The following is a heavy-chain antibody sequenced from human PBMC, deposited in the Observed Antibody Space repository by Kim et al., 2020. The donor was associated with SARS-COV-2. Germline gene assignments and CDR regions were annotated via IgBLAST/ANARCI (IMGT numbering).Heavy chain of an antibody. J-gene: IGHJ4*02. CDR2: IIPIFGTA. Sequence: SVKVSCKASGGTFSSYAISWVRQAPGQGLEWMGGIIPIFGTANYAQKFQGRVTITADESTSTAYMELSSLRSEDTAVYYCARASCSGGSCYSVPGALASHFDYWGQGTLVTVSS. CDR3: ARASCSGGSCYSVPGALASHFDY. CDR1: GGTFSSYA. V-gene: IGHV1-69*13. D-gene: IGHD2-15*01.